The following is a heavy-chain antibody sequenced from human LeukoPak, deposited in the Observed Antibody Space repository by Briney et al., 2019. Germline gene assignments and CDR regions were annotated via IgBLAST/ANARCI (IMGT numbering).Heavy chain of an antibody. CDR1: GFTFSSYA. V-gene: IGHV3-21*01. CDR2: ISTSSSYI. J-gene: IGHJ4*02. D-gene: IGHD4-17*01. Sequence: GGSLRLSCADSGFTFSSYAMSWVRQAPGKGLEWVSSISTSSSYIYYADSVKGRFTISRDNAKNSLYLQMNSLRAEDTAVYYCANNYGDYDYWGQGTLVTVSS. CDR3: ANNYGDYDY.